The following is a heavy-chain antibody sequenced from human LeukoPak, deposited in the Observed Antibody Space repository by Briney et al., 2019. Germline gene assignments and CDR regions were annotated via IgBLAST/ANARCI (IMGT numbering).Heavy chain of an antibody. CDR3: ARDRTYFYDSSGPYYDAYDI. V-gene: IGHV3-20*04. J-gene: IGHJ3*02. Sequence: GGSLRLSCAACGFTFNHYAMSWVRQAPGKGLEWVSGINHLGHTFYADSVKGRFTISRDNAKNSVHLQMNTLRAEDTAVYYCARDRTYFYDSSGPYYDAYDIWGHGTMVTVSS. D-gene: IGHD3-22*01. CDR1: GFTFNHYA. CDR2: INHLGHT.